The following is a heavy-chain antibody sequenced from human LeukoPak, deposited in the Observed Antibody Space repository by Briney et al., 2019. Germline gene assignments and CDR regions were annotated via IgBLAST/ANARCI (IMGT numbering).Heavy chain of an antibody. CDR2: INLDGSQK. Sequence: PGGSLRLSCAAPGFTFSNSWMTWVRQAPGKGLEWVANINLDGSQKYYVDSVNGRFTASRDNGKNSLYLEMNNLRIEDTAVYYCATDRGPNTFDHWGQGTLITVSS. V-gene: IGHV3-7*01. CDR3: ATDRGPNTFDH. D-gene: IGHD1/OR15-1a*01. CDR1: GFTFSNSW. J-gene: IGHJ4*02.